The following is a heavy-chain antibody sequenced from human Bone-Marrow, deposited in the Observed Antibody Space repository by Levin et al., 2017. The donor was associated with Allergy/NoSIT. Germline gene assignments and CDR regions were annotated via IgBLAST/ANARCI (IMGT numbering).Heavy chain of an antibody. CDR3: ARAAGAAGRGGLDV. V-gene: IGHV3-21*01. CDR1: GFPFSSYG. CDR2: ITTTGHYI. J-gene: IGHJ6*02. D-gene: IGHD6-13*01. Sequence: GGSLRLSCATSGFPFSSYGMAWVRQAPGKGLEWVAFITTTGHYIHYAESVKGRFTISRDNANNSLSLQMNRLRGEDMAVYYCARAAGAAGRGGLDVWGQGTTVTVSS.